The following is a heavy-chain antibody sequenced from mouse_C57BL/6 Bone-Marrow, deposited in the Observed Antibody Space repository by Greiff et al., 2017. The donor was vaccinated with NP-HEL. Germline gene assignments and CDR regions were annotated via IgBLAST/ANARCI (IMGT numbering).Heavy chain of an antibody. CDR3: ASQITTVVATGYYAMDY. V-gene: IGHV2-2*01. D-gene: IGHD1-1*01. Sequence: VMLVESGPGLVQPSQSLSITCTVSGFSLTSYGVHWVRQSPGKGLEWLGVIWSGGSTDYNAAFISRLSISKDNSKSQVFFKMNSLQADDTAIYYCASQITTVVATGYYAMDYWGQGTSVTVSS. CDR2: IWSGGST. J-gene: IGHJ4*01. CDR1: GFSLTSYG.